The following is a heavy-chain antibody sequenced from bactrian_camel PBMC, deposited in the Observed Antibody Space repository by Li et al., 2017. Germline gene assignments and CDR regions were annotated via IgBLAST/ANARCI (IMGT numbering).Heavy chain of an antibody. V-gene: IGHV3S1*01. CDR2: IDAAGIGT. J-gene: IGHJ4*01. CDR3: APDPRGSGY. Sequence: QVQLVESGGGLVQPGGSLRISCAASGFIARGVGMGWVRQGPGKGLEWVSVIDAAGIGTDYTGSVKGRFTMFRDNAKNMLYLQMNSLKSEDTAVYYCAPDPRGSGYWGQGTQVTVS. CDR1: GFIARGVG. D-gene: IGHD3*01.